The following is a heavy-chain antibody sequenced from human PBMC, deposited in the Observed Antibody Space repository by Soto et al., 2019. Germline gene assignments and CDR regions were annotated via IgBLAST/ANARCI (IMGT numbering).Heavy chain of an antibody. D-gene: IGHD2-15*01. CDR1: GFSFSSYS. CDR2: ISSSASHI. CDR3: ARGYTGYCSGGTCYWFDP. Sequence: PGGSLRLSCAASGFSFSSYSMNWVRQAPGKGLEWVSSISSSASHINYADSVKGRFTISRDNAKKSLYLQMNSLRAEDTAVYYCARGYTGYCSGGTCYWFDPWGQGTLVTVPQ. V-gene: IGHV3-21*01. J-gene: IGHJ5*02.